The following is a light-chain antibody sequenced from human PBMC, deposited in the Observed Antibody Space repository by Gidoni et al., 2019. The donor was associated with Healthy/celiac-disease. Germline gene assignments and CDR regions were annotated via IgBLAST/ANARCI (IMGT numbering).Light chain of an antibody. J-gene: IGKJ5*01. CDR3: QQYGSSPIT. CDR2: GAS. V-gene: IGKV3-20*01. Sequence: EIELTQSPGTLSLSPGERATRSCRASQSVSSSYLAWYQQKPGQAPRLLIYGASSRATGLPASFSGSGPGTDFTLTIRSLEPEDFAVYYCQQYGSSPITFGQGTRLEIK. CDR1: QSVSSSY.